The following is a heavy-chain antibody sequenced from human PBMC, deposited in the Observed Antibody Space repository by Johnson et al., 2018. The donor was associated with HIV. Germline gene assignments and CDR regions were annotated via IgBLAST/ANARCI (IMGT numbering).Heavy chain of an antibody. V-gene: IGHV3-66*01. J-gene: IGHJ3*02. CDR2: INTGGST. Sequence: VQLVESGGGLVKPGGSLRLSCAASGFTFSDYYMSWIRQAPGKGLEWVSLINTGGSTYYADSVKGRFTISRDNSKNTLFLQMNSLRAEDTAVYYCAKEGSGYFHALDIWGQGTMVTVSS. CDR3: AKEGSGYFHALDI. CDR1: GFTFSDYY. D-gene: IGHD3-22*01.